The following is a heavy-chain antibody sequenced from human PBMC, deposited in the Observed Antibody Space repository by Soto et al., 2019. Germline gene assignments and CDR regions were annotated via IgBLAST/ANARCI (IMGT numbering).Heavy chain of an antibody. V-gene: IGHV3-30*18. CDR3: AKGLYDSSGYYFDY. CDR1: GFTFSSYG. D-gene: IGHD3-22*01. CDR2: ISYDGSKK. Sequence: QVQLVESGGGVVQPGRSLRLSCAASGFTFSSYGMHWVRQAPGKGLEWVAVISYDGSKKYYADSVKGRFTISRDNSKNTLYLQMNSLRAEDTAVYYCAKGLYDSSGYYFDYWGQGTLVTVSS. J-gene: IGHJ4*02.